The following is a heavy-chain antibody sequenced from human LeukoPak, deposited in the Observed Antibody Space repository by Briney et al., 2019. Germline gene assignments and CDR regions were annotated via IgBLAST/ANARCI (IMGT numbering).Heavy chain of an antibody. V-gene: IGHV4-59*11. CDR1: GGSISSHY. D-gene: IGHD3-9*01. CDR2: IYYSGST. CDR3: ARAGVYYDILTGYSDYYYMDV. J-gene: IGHJ6*03. Sequence: SEILSLTCTVSGGSISSHYWSWIRQPPGKGLEWIGYIYYSGSTNYNPSLKSRVTISVDTSKNQFSPKLSSVTAADTAVYYCARAGVYYDILTGYSDYYYMDVWGKGTTVTVSS.